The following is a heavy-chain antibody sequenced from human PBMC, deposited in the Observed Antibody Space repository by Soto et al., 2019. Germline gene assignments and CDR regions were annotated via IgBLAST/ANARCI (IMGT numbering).Heavy chain of an antibody. CDR2: IVVGSGDT. CDR1: GFTFTSSA. CDR3: AATIIAAVGTGYYYGMDV. J-gene: IGHJ6*02. D-gene: IGHD6-13*01. Sequence: VASVKVSCKASGFTFTSSAVQWVRQARGQRLEWIGWIVVGSGDTNSAQKFQERVTITRDMSTSTAYIELSSLRSEDTAVYYSAATIIAAVGTGYYYGMDVWGQGTTVTVSS. V-gene: IGHV1-58*01.